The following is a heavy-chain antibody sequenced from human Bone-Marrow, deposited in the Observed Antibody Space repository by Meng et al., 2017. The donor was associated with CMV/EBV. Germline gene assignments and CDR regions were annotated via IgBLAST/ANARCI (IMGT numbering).Heavy chain of an antibody. J-gene: IGHJ4*02. CDR1: GFTFSDYA. Sequence: GGSLRLSCSTSGFTFSDYAVHWVRQASGKGLEWVGRIRSKANSYATAYAASVKGRFTISRDDSKNTAYLQMNSLKTEDTAVYYCTTHDIVVVPDYWGQGTLVTVSS. CDR2: IRSKANSYAT. V-gene: IGHV3-73*01. D-gene: IGHD2-2*01. CDR3: TTHDIVVVPDY.